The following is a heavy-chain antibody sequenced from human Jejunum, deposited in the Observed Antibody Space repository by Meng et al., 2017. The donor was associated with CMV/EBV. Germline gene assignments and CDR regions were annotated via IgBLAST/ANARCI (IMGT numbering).Heavy chain of an antibody. Sequence: LACAASGFTFSSSWMNGVRQAPGKGLVWVSHINSEGSDTKYADSVKGRFTISRDNAKNTLYLQMNTLRAEDTAVYYCVKGGHLGDYWGQGTLVTVSS. CDR2: INSEGSDT. D-gene: IGHD3-10*01. V-gene: IGHV3-74*03. CDR1: GFTFSSSW. CDR3: VKGGHLGDY. J-gene: IGHJ4*02.